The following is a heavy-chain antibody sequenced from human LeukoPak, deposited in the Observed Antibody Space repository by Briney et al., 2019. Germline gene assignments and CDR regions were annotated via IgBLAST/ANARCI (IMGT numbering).Heavy chain of an antibody. D-gene: IGHD3-10*01. CDR3: ARMTVVRGPQRYFDD. V-gene: IGHV4-4*07. Sequence: SETLSLTCTVSGGSISSYYWNWIQQPAGKGLEWLGRIYSSGTTNYNPSLESRLTMSVDTSKNQFSLKLSSVTAADTAVYYCARMTVVRGPQRYFDDWGQGTLVTVSS. CDR2: IYSSGTT. J-gene: IGHJ4*02. CDR1: GGSISSYY.